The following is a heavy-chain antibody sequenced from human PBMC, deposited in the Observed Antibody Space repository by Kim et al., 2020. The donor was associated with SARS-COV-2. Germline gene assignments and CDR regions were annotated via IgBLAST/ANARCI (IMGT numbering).Heavy chain of an antibody. Sequence: SVKVSCKASGFTFTSSAVQWVRQARGQRLEWIGWIVVGSGNTNYAQKFQERVTITRDMSTSTAYMELSSLRSEDTAVYYCAAGLKYSSGWSRSFFDYWGQGTLVTVSS. CDR1: GFTFTSSA. D-gene: IGHD6-19*01. CDR3: AAGLKYSSGWSRSFFDY. CDR2: IVVGSGNT. V-gene: IGHV1-58*01. J-gene: IGHJ4*02.